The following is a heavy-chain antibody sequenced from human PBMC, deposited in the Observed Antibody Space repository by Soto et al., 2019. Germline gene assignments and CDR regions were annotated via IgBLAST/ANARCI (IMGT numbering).Heavy chain of an antibody. D-gene: IGHD3-22*01. Sequence: SVKVSCKASGGTFSSYAISWVRQAPGQGLEWMGGIIPIFGTANYAQKFQGRVTITADESTSTAYMELSSLRSEDTAVYYCARAWYYDSSGYLGFDYWGQGTLVTVSS. J-gene: IGHJ4*02. CDR3: ARAWYYDSSGYLGFDY. CDR2: IIPIFGTA. CDR1: GGTFSSYA. V-gene: IGHV1-69*13.